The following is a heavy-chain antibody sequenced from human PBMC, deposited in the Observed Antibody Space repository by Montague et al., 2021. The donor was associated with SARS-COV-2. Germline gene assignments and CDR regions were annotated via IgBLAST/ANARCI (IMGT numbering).Heavy chain of an antibody. CDR1: GFTFSDYY. D-gene: IGHD6-13*01. CDR3: ARDGGIAAAGIFDP. V-gene: IGHV3-11*01. J-gene: IGHJ5*02. Sequence: SLRLSCAASGFTFSDYYMAWIRQAPGKGLEWVSYISDTGTPISYADSVKGRFTISRDKGNNSLYLQLNSLRAEDTAVYYCARDGGIAAAGIFDPWGQGTRVTVSS. CDR2: ISDTGTPI.